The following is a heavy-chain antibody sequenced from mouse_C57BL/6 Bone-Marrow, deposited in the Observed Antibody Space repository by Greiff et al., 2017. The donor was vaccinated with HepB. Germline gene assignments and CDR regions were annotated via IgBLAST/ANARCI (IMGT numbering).Heavy chain of an antibody. CDR2: IYPGNSDT. CDR1: GYTFTSYW. Sequence: VQLQQSGTVLARPGASVKMSCKTSGYTFTSYWMHWVKQRPGQGLEWIGAIYPGNSDTSYNQKFKGKAKLTAVTSASTAYMELGSLTNEDSAVYYCTGYGSSIAYWGQGTLVTVSA. CDR3: TGYGSSIAY. J-gene: IGHJ3*01. D-gene: IGHD1-1*01. V-gene: IGHV1-5*01.